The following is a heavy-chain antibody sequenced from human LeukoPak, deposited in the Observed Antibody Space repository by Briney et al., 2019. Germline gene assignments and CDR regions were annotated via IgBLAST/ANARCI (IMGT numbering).Heavy chain of an antibody. Sequence: SETLSLTCAVYGGSFSGYYWSRICQPPGKGLEWIGEINHSGSTNYNPSLKSRVTISVDTSKNQFSLKLSSVAAADTAVYYCARWGIRITMVRGAFGYWGQGTLVTVSS. V-gene: IGHV4-34*01. D-gene: IGHD3-10*01. CDR2: INHSGST. J-gene: IGHJ4*02. CDR3: ARWGIRITMVRGAFGY. CDR1: GGSFSGYY.